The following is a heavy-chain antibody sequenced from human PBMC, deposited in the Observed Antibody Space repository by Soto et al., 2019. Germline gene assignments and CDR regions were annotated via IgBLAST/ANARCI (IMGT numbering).Heavy chain of an antibody. D-gene: IGHD3-10*01. CDR2: MFSTGTA. J-gene: IGHJ4*02. V-gene: IGHV3-53*01. CDR3: ARGCQDWGGLECFDY. CDR1: GFTVSTNY. Sequence: EVQVVESGGGLVQPGGSLRLSCAASGFTVSTNYMSWVRRAPGKGLEWVSVMFSTGTAYYTESVVGRFIVSRDNSKNTLYLQMNRLRVEDTAVYYCARGCQDWGGLECFDYWGQGTRVAVSS.